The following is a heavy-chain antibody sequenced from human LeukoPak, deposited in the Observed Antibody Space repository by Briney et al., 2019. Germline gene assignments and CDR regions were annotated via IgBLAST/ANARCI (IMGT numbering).Heavy chain of an antibody. CDR1: GFTFNSYA. J-gene: IGHJ4*02. CDR2: ISGSGDNT. Sequence: GGSLRLSCAASGFTFNSYAMSWVRQAPGKGLEWVSGISGSGDNTYYADSVKGRFTISRDNSKNTLYVQVNSLGTEDAAAYYCAKGSYYDSSGSFYFDYWGQGTLVTVSS. D-gene: IGHD3-22*01. V-gene: IGHV3-23*01. CDR3: AKGSYYDSSGSFYFDY.